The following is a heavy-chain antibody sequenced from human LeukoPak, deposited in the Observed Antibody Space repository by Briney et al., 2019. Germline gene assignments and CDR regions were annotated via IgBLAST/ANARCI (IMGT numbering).Heavy chain of an antibody. V-gene: IGHV1-69*04. CDR3: ATDLIPSTQLPVAGRP. D-gene: IGHD6-19*01. CDR2: IIPILGIA. Sequence: ASVKVSCKASGGTFSSYAISWVRQAPGQGLEWMGRIIPILGIANYAQKFQGRVTMTEDTSTDTAYMELSSLRSEDTAVYYCATDLIPSTQLPVAGRPWGQGTLVTVSS. J-gene: IGHJ5*02. CDR1: GGTFSSYA.